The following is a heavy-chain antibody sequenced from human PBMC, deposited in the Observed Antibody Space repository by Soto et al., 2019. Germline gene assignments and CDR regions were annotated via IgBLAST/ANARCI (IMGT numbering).Heavy chain of an antibody. CDR2: IYYSGST. CDR3: TKVSSGWFDP. V-gene: IGHV4-59*08. CDR1: GGSISSYY. D-gene: IGHD2-8*01. Sequence: SETLSLTCTVSGGSISSYYWSWIRQPPGKGLEWIGYIYYSGSTYYNPSLKSRVTISVDTSGNQFSLRLSSVTAADTAVYYCTKVSSGWFDPWGQGTLVTVSS. J-gene: IGHJ5*02.